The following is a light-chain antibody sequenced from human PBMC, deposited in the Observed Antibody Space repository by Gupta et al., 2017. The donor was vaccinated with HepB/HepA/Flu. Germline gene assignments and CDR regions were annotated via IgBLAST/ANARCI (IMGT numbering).Light chain of an antibody. CDR3: AAWDDSLDGVV. CDR1: SSNIGKTT. Sequence: QSVLTQPPSASGPPGQTVTISCSGSSSNIGKTTVNWYQQFPGTAPKLLIYSNNQRPSGVPDRFSASKSGTSASLAISGLQSEDEADYYCAAWDDSLDGVVFGGGT. V-gene: IGLV1-44*01. CDR2: SNN. J-gene: IGLJ3*02.